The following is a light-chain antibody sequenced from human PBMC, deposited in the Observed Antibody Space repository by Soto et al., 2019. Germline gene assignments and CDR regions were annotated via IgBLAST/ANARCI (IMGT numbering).Light chain of an antibody. CDR1: QSISSN. Sequence: EIVMTQSPPTLSVSPGERATLSCRASQSISSNLAWYQQKPGQAPRLLMFRTSSRATGVPARFRGSASGTEFTLTITSLQSEDFAVYYCQQYGSSPIPVGQGTRLEI. CDR3: QQYGSSPIP. V-gene: IGKV3-15*01. J-gene: IGKJ5*01. CDR2: RTS.